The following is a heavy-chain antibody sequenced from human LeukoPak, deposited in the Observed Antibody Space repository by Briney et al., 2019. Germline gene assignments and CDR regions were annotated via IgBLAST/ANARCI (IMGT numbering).Heavy chain of an antibody. J-gene: IGHJ5*02. CDR2: ISAYNGNT. CDR1: GYSFTSYG. V-gene: IGHV1-18*01. CDR3: ARDRPERSNWFDP. Sequence: ASVKVSCKASGYSFTSYGISWVRQAPGQGLEWMGWISAYNGNTNYVQKLQGRVTMTTDTSTSTAYMELRSLRSDDTAVYYCARDRPERSNWFDPWGQGTLVTVSS.